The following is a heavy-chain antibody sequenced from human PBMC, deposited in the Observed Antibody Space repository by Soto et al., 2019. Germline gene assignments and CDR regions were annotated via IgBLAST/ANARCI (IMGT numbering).Heavy chain of an antibody. Sequence: PVEYLKVSCIGSGNRFNRYWIRWVRQIHWKGLEWMAFVYGFDSYTGYSPSFRGQVTISADKSIRTAYLQWNSLKAADTATYYCARSLVSCAAAIDGRINHCHMDVWGKRNRITASS. V-gene: IGHV5-51*01. CDR3: ARSLVSCAAAIDGRINHCHMDV. CDR2: VYGFDSYT. J-gene: IGHJ6*04. CDR1: GNRFNRYW. D-gene: IGHD2-2*02.